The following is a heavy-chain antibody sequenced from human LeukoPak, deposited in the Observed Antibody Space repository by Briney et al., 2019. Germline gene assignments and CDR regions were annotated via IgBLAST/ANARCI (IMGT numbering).Heavy chain of an antibody. Sequence: GGSLRLSCAASGFTVSSNYMSWVRQAPGKGLEWVSVIYSGGSTYYADFVKGRFTISRDNSKNTLYLQMNSLRAEDTAVYYCARVGGYYDSSGYYLEKLYYGMDVWGQGTTVTVSS. CDR2: IYSGGST. CDR3: ARVGGYYDSSGYYLEKLYYGMDV. D-gene: IGHD3-22*01. CDR1: GFTVSSNY. V-gene: IGHV3-53*01. J-gene: IGHJ6*02.